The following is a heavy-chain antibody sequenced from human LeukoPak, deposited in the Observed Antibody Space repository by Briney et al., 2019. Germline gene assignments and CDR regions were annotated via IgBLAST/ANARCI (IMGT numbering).Heavy chain of an antibody. D-gene: IGHD3-3*01. V-gene: IGHV1-46*01. CDR3: ARGGLYPYYDFWSGYYSFDY. CDR2: INPSGGST. CDR1: GYTFASYY. Sequence: ASVKVSCKASGYTFASYYMHWVRQAPGQGLEWMGIINPSGGSTSYAQKFQGRVTMTRDTSTSTVYMELSSLRSEDTAVYYCARGGLYPYYDFWSGYYSFDYWGQGTLVTVSS. J-gene: IGHJ4*02.